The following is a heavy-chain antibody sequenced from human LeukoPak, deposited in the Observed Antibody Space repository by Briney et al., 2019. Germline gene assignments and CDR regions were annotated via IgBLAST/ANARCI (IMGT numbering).Heavy chain of an antibody. CDR2: INHSGST. CDR1: GGSFSGYY. J-gene: IGHJ4*02. Sequence: SGTLSLTCAVYGGSFSGYYWSWIRQPPGKGLEWIGEINHSGSTNYNPSLKSRVTISVDTSKNQFSLKLSSVTAADTAVYYCARGHTDYYGSGSPGWGQGTLVTVSS. D-gene: IGHD3-10*01. CDR3: ARGHTDYYGSGSPG. V-gene: IGHV4-34*01.